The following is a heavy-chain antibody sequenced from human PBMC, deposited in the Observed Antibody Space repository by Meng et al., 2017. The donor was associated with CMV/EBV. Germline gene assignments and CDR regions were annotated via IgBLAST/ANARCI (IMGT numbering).Heavy chain of an antibody. CDR3: ARDLRVDSSSYYYFDY. CDR1: GFTVSSNY. Sequence: LSLTCAASGFTVSSNYMSWVRQAPGKGLEWVSVIYSGGSTYYADSVKGRFTISRDNSKNTLYLQMSSLRAEDTAVYYCARDLRVDSSSYYYFDYWGQGTLVTVSS. V-gene: IGHV3-66*02. D-gene: IGHD6-13*01. CDR2: IYSGGST. J-gene: IGHJ4*02.